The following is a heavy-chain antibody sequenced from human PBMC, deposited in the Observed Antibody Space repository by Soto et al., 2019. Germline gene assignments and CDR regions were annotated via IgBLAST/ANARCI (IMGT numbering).Heavy chain of an antibody. D-gene: IGHD3-3*01. V-gene: IGHV1-18*01. CDR3: ARDALRFLEWLSHYYYYYYMDV. CDR1: GYTFTSYG. Sequence: ASVKVSCKASGYTFTSYGISWVRQAPGQGLEWMGWISAYNGNTNYAQKLQGRVTMTTDTSTSTAYMELRSLRSDDTAVYYCARDALRFLEWLSHYYYYYYMDVWGKGTTVTVSS. CDR2: ISAYNGNT. J-gene: IGHJ6*03.